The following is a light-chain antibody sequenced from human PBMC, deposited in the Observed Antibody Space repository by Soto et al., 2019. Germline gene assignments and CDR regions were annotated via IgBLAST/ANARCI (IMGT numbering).Light chain of an antibody. J-gene: IGKJ1*01. V-gene: IGKV1-39*01. CDR2: AAS. CDR3: QQSYNIPRAT. CDR1: QCISTY. Sequence: IHMTQSASSLSASVGHRVTITCRAIQCISTYLHWYQQKPRKAPEVLIYAASSLQSGVPPRFSGSGSATDFTPTISSLQPEDFAAYFCQQSYNIPRATFGQGTKVDIK.